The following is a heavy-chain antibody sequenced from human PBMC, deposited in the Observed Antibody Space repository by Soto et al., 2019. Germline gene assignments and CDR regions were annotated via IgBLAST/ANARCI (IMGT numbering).Heavy chain of an antibody. D-gene: IGHD4-17*01. CDR3: ARDRPSTVTTIRYYYYGMDV. CDR1: GFTFSSYW. Sequence: GGSLRLSCAASGFTFSSYWMSWVRQAPGKGLEWVANIKQDGSEKYYVDSVKGRFTISRDNAKNSLYLQMNSLRAEDTAVYYCARDRPSTVTTIRYYYYGMDVWGQGTTVTVSS. J-gene: IGHJ6*02. CDR2: IKQDGSEK. V-gene: IGHV3-7*03.